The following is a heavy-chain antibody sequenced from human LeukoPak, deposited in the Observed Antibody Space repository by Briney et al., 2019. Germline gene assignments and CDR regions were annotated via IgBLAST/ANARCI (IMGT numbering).Heavy chain of an antibody. Sequence: SETLSLTCTVSGGSISSSSYYWGWIRQPPGKGLEWIGSIYYSGSTYYNPSLKSRVTISVDTFKNQFSLKLSSVTAADTAVYYCARHDYGDLNPDYWGQGTLVTVSS. V-gene: IGHV4-39*01. CDR3: ARHDYGDLNPDY. D-gene: IGHD4-17*01. J-gene: IGHJ4*02. CDR1: GGSISSSSYY. CDR2: IYYSGST.